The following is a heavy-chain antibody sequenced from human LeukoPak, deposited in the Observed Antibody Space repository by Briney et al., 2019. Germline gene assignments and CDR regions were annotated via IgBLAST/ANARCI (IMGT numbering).Heavy chain of an antibody. D-gene: IGHD3-10*01. V-gene: IGHV4-31*03. CDR3: ARGVKGLRGAFDI. CDR1: GGSISSGVYY. Sequence: SETLSLTCTLSGGSISSGVYYWSWIRQHPGKGLEWIGYIYYSGSTYSNPSLKSRLTMSVDVSKNQFSLKLSSVTAADTAVYYCARGVKGLRGAFDIWGQGTMVTVSS. J-gene: IGHJ3*02. CDR2: IYYSGST.